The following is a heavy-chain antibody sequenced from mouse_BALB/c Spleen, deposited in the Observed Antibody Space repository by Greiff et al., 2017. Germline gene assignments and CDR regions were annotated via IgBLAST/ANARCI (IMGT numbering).Heavy chain of an antibody. CDR3: ARYYYGYPFAY. V-gene: IGHV1-7*01. D-gene: IGHD1-2*01. CDR2: INPSTGYT. Sequence: VQLQQSGAELAKPGASVKMSCKASGYTFTSYWMHWVKQRPGQGLEWIGYINPSTGYTEYNQKFKDKATLTADKSSSTAYMQLSSLTSEDSAVYYCARYYYGYPFAYWGQGTLVTVSA. J-gene: IGHJ3*01. CDR1: GYTFTSYW.